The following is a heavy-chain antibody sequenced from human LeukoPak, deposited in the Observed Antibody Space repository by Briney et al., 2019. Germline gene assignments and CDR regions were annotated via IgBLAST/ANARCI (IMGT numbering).Heavy chain of an antibody. V-gene: IGHV3-7*01. CDR2: RNQDGSEK. D-gene: IGHD2-15*01. Sequence: QSSETLSLTCAVYGGSFSGYYWSWIRQPPGKGLGWLARRNQDGSEKYYADSVKGRFTISRDNSKNTLYLQMNSLRAEDTAVYYCAREDSWVVAATLGDYFDYWGQGTLVTVSS. CDR1: GGSFSGYY. J-gene: IGHJ4*02. CDR3: AREDSWVVAATLGDYFDY.